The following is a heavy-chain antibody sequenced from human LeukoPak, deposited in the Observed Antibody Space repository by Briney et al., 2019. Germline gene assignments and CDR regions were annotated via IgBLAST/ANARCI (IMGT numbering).Heavy chain of an antibody. V-gene: IGHV3-30*02. J-gene: IGHJ4*02. CDR2: IRYDGSNK. Sequence: PGGSLRLSCAASGFTFSSYGMHWVRQAPGKGLEWVAFIRYDGSNKYYADSVKGRFTISRDNSKNTLYLQMNSLRAEDTAVYYCARVGAGADSFDFWGQGTLVTVSS. CDR3: ARVGAGADSFDF. CDR1: GFTFSSYG. D-gene: IGHD6-19*01.